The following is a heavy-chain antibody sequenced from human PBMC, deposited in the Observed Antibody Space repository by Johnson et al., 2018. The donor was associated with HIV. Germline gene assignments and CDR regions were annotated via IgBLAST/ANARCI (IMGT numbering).Heavy chain of an antibody. CDR1: GFTFSSYD. J-gene: IGHJ3*02. Sequence: VQLVESGGGLVQPGGSLRLSCAASGFTFSSYDMHWVRQATGKGLEWVSAIGTAGDTYYPGSVKGRFTISRENAKNSLYLQMNSLRAEDTALYYCARVDYDSSGYYLYAFDIWCQGTMVTVSS. CDR2: IGTAGDT. CDR3: ARVDYDSSGYYLYAFDI. D-gene: IGHD3-22*01. V-gene: IGHV3-13*01.